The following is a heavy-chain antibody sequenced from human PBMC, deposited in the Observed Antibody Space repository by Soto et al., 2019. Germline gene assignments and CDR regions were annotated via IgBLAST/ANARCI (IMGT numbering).Heavy chain of an antibody. J-gene: IGHJ6*03. CDR1: GYTFTSYD. D-gene: IGHD6-13*01. Sequence: GASVKVSCKASGYTFTSYDINWVRQATGQGLEWMGWMNPNSGNTGYAQKFQGRVTMTRNTSISTAYMELSSLRSEDTAVYYCARAIAAGPNYYSYMNVWGKGTTVTVSS. CDR2: MNPNSGNT. V-gene: IGHV1-8*01. CDR3: ARAIAAGPNYYSYMNV.